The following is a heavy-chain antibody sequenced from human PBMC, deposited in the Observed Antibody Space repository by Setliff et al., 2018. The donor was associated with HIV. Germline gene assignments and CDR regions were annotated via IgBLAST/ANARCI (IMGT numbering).Heavy chain of an antibody. CDR3: ARETSLAYDY. CDR1: GGSISSYY. J-gene: IGHJ4*02. D-gene: IGHD2-21*01. V-gene: IGHV4-59*01. CDR2: IYYSGST. Sequence: SETLSLTCTVSGGSISSYYWSWIRQPPGKGLEWIGYIYYSGSTNYNPSLKSRVTISVDTSKNQFSLKLSSVTASDTAVYYCARETSLAYDYWGQGTLVTVSS.